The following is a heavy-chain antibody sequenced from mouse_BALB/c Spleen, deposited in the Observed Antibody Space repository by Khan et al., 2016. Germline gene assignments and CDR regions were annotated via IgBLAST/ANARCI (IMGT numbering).Heavy chain of an antibody. V-gene: IGHV1-7*01. CDR1: GYTFTSYW. J-gene: IGHJ2*01. CDR2: INPSTGYT. CDR3: ARGANSFRVFDY. D-gene: IGHD1-2*01. Sequence: QVQLQQSGAELAKPGASVKMSCKASGYTFTSYWMHWVKQRPGQGLEWIGYINPSTGYTEYNQKFKDKATLTADKSSSTAYMQLSSLTSEDSAVYYCARGANSFRVFDYWGQGTTLTVSS.